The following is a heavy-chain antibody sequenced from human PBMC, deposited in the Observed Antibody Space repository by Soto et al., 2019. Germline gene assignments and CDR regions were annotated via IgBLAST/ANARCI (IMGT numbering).Heavy chain of an antibody. Sequence: ASLKVACKASGYTFTSYAMHWVLQAPGQRLEGMGWINAGNGNTKYSQKFQGRVTITRDTTASTAYMELSSLRSEDTDVYYCARDAGCGFGYYCGRGTLVTVSS. J-gene: IGHJ4*02. CDR2: INAGNGNT. CDR3: ARDAGCGFGYY. V-gene: IGHV1-3*01. D-gene: IGHD5-18*01. CDR1: GYTFTSYA.